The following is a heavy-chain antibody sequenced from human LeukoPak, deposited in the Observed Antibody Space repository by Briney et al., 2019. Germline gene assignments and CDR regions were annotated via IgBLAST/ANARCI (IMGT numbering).Heavy chain of an antibody. Sequence: ASVKVSCKASGYSFTTYGINWVRQAPGQGLEWMGWISSYNGNTNYAQKLQGRVTMTTDTSTTTAYMELRSLTSDDTAVYYCARAIAARTYIPDYWGQGTLVTVSS. D-gene: IGHD6-6*01. CDR1: GYSFTTYG. CDR3: ARAIAARTYIPDY. J-gene: IGHJ4*02. V-gene: IGHV1-18*01. CDR2: ISSYNGNT.